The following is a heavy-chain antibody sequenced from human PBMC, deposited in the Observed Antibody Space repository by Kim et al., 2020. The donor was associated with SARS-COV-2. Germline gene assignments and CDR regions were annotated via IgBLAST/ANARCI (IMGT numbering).Heavy chain of an antibody. J-gene: IGHJ4*02. V-gene: IGHV3-30*18. D-gene: IGHD3-9*01. CDR2: ISYDGSNK. Sequence: GGSLRLSCAASGFTFSSYGMHWVRQAPGKGLEWVAVISYDGSNKYYADSVKGRFTISRDNSKNTLYLQMNSLRAEDTAVYYCAKDRLTYYDILTGYYGPIPEDYWGQGTLVTVAS. CDR1: GFTFSSYG. CDR3: AKDRLTYYDILTGYYGPIPEDY.